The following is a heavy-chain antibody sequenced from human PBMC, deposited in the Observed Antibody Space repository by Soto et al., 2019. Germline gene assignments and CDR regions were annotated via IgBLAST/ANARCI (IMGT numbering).Heavy chain of an antibody. CDR3: ARERYGSGWNPPGTFDY. CDR1: GFTFSYYA. V-gene: IGHV3-30-3*01. CDR2: ISYDGNNK. J-gene: IGHJ4*02. D-gene: IGHD6-19*01. Sequence: PGGSLRLSCAASGFTFSYYAIHWVRQAPGKGLEWVATISYDGNNKYYAESVRGLFTISRDNSKKTVFLQMNSLRAEDTAVYYCARERYGSGWNPPGTFDYWGQGTLVTVSS.